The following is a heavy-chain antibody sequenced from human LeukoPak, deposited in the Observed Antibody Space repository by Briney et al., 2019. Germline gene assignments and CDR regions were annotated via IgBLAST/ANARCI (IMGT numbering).Heavy chain of an antibody. CDR2: ISSSGSTI. D-gene: IGHD5-18*01. V-gene: IGHV3-48*04. Sequence: GGSLRLSCAASGFTFSIYWMSWVRQAPGKGLEWVSYISSSGSTIYYADSVKGRFTISRDNAKNSLYLQMNSLRAEDTAVYYCAREPDTAMVFDYWGQGTLVTVSS. CDR1: GFTFSIYW. J-gene: IGHJ4*02. CDR3: AREPDTAMVFDY.